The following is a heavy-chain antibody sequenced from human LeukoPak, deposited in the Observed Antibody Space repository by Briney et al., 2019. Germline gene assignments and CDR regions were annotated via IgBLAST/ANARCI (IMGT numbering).Heavy chain of an antibody. CDR2: IYYSGST. CDR1: GGSISSSSYY. Sequence: PSETLSLTCTVSGGSISSSSYYWGWIRQPPGKGLEWIGSIYYSGSTYYNPSLKSRVTISVDTSKNQFSLKLSSVTAADTAVYYCARDLRGIDSSGWYVLYYYYMDVWGKGTTVTVSS. V-gene: IGHV4-39*07. J-gene: IGHJ6*03. CDR3: ARDLRGIDSSGWYVLYYYYMDV. D-gene: IGHD6-19*01.